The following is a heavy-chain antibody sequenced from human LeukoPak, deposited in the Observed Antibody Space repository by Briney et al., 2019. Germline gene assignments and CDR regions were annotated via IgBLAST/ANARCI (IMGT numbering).Heavy chain of an antibody. CDR3: ARDPRPKYGGWLHQAFDI. J-gene: IGHJ3*02. V-gene: IGHV3-30-3*01. CDR2: ISYDGSNK. Sequence: PGGSLRLSCAASGFTFSSYAMHWVRQAPGKGLEWVAVISYDGSNKYYADSVKGRFTISRDNSKNTLYLQMNSLRAEDTAVYYCARDPRPKYGGWLHQAFDIWGQGTMVTVSS. D-gene: IGHD5-24*01. CDR1: GFTFSSYA.